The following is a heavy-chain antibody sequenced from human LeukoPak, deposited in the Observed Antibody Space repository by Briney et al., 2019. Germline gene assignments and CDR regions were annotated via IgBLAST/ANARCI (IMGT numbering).Heavy chain of an antibody. J-gene: IGHJ3*02. Sequence: PGGSLRLSCAASRFTFSTYTMNWVRQAPGKGLEWVSSISSSSSYIYYADSVKGRFTISRDNSKNTLYLQMNSLRAEDTAVYYCAKEGAASSGWYGDAFDIWGQGTMVTVSS. CDR1: RFTFSTYT. D-gene: IGHD6-19*01. CDR2: ISSSSSYI. CDR3: AKEGAASSGWYGDAFDI. V-gene: IGHV3-21*04.